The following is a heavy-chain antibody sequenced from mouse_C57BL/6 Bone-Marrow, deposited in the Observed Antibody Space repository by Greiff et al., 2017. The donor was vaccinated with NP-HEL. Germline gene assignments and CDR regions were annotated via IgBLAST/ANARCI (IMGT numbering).Heavy chain of an antibody. CDR3: ARHGDYDGY. J-gene: IGHJ2*01. CDR2: ISSGGSYT. V-gene: IGHV5-6*02. Sequence: DVKLVESGGDLVKPGGSLKLSCAASGFTFSSYGMSWVRQTPDKRLEWVATISSGGSYTYYPDSVKGRFTISRDNAKNTLYLQMSSLKSEDTAMYYCARHGDYDGYWGQGTTLTVSS. CDR1: GFTFSSYG. D-gene: IGHD2-4*01.